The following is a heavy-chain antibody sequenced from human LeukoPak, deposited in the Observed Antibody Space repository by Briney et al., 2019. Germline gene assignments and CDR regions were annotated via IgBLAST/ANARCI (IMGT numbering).Heavy chain of an antibody. Sequence: GGSLRLSCAASGFIFSNYGMHWVRQAPGKGLEWVAFIRYDVSNKFYADSVKGRFTISRDNSKNILFLQMNSLRAEDTAVYYCWTMQWLEGVDWFDPWGQGTLVTVSS. CDR3: WTMQWLEGVDWFDP. V-gene: IGHV3-30*02. CDR2: IRYDVSNK. CDR1: GFIFSNYG. J-gene: IGHJ5*02. D-gene: IGHD6-19*01.